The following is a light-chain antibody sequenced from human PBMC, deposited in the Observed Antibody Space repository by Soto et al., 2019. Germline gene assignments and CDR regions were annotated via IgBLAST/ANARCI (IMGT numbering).Light chain of an antibody. CDR1: QSIRGS. CDR2: DAS. J-gene: IGKJ4*01. V-gene: IGKV3-15*01. Sequence: EIVMTQSPDTLSVSPGERATLSCRASQSIRGSLAWYQQIPGQAPRLLIYDASTGATGIPDRFSASGSGTEFTLTISSLQSEDFAVYYCQQYNKWPLSFGGGTKVELK. CDR3: QQYNKWPLS.